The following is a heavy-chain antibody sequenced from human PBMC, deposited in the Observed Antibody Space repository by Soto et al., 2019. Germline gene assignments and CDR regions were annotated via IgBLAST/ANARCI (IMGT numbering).Heavy chain of an antibody. D-gene: IGHD6-19*01. Sequence: EVQLVESGGGLVQPGGSLRLSCAASGLTFSSYWMHWVRQAPGKGLEWVSRISTDGSVTTYADSVKDRFTISRDNAKNTLYLQMNSLRTEDTAVYYCARAPYSSGWWGLDYWGQGTLVTVSS. J-gene: IGHJ4*02. CDR1: GLTFSSYW. V-gene: IGHV3-74*01. CDR3: ARAPYSSGWWGLDY. CDR2: ISTDGSVT.